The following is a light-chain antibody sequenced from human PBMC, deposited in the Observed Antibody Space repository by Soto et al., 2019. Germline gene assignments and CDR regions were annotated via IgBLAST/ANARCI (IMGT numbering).Light chain of an antibody. V-gene: IGKV1-5*01. CDR2: DAS. CDR3: QQYNNYST. CDR1: QSIIDW. J-gene: IGKJ1*01. Sequence: DIQMTQSPSTLSASVGDRVTITCRASQSIIDWLAWFQLKPGKAPKLLIYDASSLESGVPSRFSGSGSGTEFTLTISSLRPDDFATYYCQQYNNYSTFGQGTKVDI.